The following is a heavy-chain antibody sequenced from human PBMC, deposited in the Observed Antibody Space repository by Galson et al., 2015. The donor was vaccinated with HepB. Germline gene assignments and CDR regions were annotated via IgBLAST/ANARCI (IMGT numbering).Heavy chain of an antibody. CDR3: ARANSSSWPYFDY. D-gene: IGHD6-13*01. J-gene: IGHJ4*02. CDR2: IWYDGSNK. Sequence: SLRLSCAASGFTFSSYGMHWVRQAPGKGLEWVAVIWYDGSNKYYADSVKGRFTISRDNSKNTLYLQMNSLRLEETAVYYCARANSSSWPYFDYWGQGTLVTVSS. CDR1: GFTFSSYG. V-gene: IGHV3-33*01.